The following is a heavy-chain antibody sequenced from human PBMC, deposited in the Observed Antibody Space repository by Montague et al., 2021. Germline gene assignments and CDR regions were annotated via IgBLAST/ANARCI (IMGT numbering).Heavy chain of an antibody. V-gene: IGHV3-23*01. CDR3: DASDV. Sequence: SLRLSCAASGFTFSAFVMSWARQAPGKGLEWVSTITSTGGHTFHADSVRGRFTISRDNSKNMLYLEMNSLRAEDTATYYCDASDVWGQGTLVTVSS. J-gene: IGHJ1*01. CDR2: ITSTGGHT. CDR1: GFTFSAFV.